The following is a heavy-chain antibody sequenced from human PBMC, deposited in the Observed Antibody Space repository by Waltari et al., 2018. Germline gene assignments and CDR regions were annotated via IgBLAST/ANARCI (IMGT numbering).Heavy chain of an antibody. CDR2: IYYSGST. V-gene: IGHV4-39*07. CDR1: GGSISSSSYY. J-gene: IGHJ5*02. D-gene: IGHD3-10*01. Sequence: QVQLQESGPGLVKPSETLSLTCTVSGGSISSSSYYCGWIRQPPGKGLEWIGSIYYSGSTYYNPSLKSRVTISVDTSKNQFSLKLSSVTAADTAVYYCAREEYRGFRELWVSNHGWFDPWGQGTLVTVSS. CDR3: AREEYRGFRELWVSNHGWFDP.